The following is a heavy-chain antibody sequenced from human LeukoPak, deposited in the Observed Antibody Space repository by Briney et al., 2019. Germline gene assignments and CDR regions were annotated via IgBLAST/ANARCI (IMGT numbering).Heavy chain of an antibody. CDR2: VYYSGRT. Sequence: PSETLSLTCTVSGGSISSSSYYWGWIRQPPGKELQWIASVYYSGRTNYSPSLKSRVTISVDTSDNQFSLQLNSVTAADTAVYYCARQGSAYYFDFWGQGLLVTVSS. D-gene: IGHD2-15*01. CDR3: ARQGSAYYFDF. J-gene: IGHJ4*02. CDR1: GGSISSSSYY. V-gene: IGHV4-39*01.